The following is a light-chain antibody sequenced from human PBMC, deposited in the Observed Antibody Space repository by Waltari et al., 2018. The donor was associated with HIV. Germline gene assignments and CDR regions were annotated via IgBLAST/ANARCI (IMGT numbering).Light chain of an antibody. CDR2: DVT. CDR3: CSYAGDYTWV. J-gene: IGLJ3*02. V-gene: IGLV2-11*01. CDR1: RSDVGYYDY. Sequence: QSALTQPRSVSGSPGQSVTISCTGSRSDVGYYDYVSWYQQHPGKVPKLIIYDVTKRPSGVPDRFSGSKSGNTASLTVSGLQAEDESDFYCCSYAGDYTWVFGGGTKLTVL.